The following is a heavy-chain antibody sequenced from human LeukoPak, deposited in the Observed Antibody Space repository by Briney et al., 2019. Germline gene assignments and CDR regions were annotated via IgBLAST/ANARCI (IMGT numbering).Heavy chain of an antibody. CDR2: ISSSSSCI. J-gene: IGHJ6*02. CDR3: ARRPLNYGYYYYGMDV. Sequence: GGSLRLSCAASGFTVSSYSMNWVRQAPGKGLEWVSSISSSSSCIYYAHSVKGRFTISRDNAKNSLYLQMNSLGAEDTAVYYCARRPLNYGYYYYGMDVWGQGTTVTVSS. D-gene: IGHD3-10*01. V-gene: IGHV3-21*01. CDR1: GFTVSSYS.